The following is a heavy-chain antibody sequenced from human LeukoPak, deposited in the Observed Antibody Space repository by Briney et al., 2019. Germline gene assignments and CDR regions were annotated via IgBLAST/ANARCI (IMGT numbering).Heavy chain of an antibody. CDR1: GFSFGSYA. J-gene: IGHJ4*02. V-gene: IGHV3-23*01. D-gene: IGHD1-1*01. CDR2: ITLTGSRT. Sequence: GGSLRLSCAASGFSFGSYAMSWVRQAPGKGLEWVATITLTGSRTYFPDSVKGRFTLSRDNSKSMLYLQMNSLRAEDTALYYCAKGKAEAYPYNFDNWGQGILVTVSS. CDR3: AKGKAEAYPYNFDN.